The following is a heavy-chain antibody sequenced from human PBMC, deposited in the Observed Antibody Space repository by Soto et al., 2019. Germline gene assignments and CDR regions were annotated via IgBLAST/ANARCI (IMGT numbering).Heavy chain of an antibody. CDR2: ISSGSSTI. CDR1: GFTFSSYG. J-gene: IGHJ2*01. V-gene: IGHV3-48*02. Sequence: EVQLVESGGGLVQPGGYLRLSCAASGFTFSSYGINWVRQAPGRGLEWVSYISSGSSTIYYADSVKARLTISRDNAKNSLYLQMNSLRDDDTPVYYCARDWYFDLWGRGTLVTVSS. CDR3: ARDWYFDL.